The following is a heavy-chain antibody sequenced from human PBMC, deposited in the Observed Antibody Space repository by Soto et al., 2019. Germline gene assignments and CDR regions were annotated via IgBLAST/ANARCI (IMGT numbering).Heavy chain of an antibody. J-gene: IGHJ5*02. CDR2: IYYSGST. V-gene: IGHV4-39*01. CDR3: ARRAYYDFWSGCAYGFDR. D-gene: IGHD3-3*01. Sequence: PSETLSLTCTVSGGSISSSSYYWGWIRQPPGKGLEWIGSIYYSGSTYYNPSLKSRVTISVDTSKNKFSLKLSSVTAADTAVYYCARRAYYDFWSGCAYGFDRWGQGTLVTVSS. CDR1: GGSISSSSYY.